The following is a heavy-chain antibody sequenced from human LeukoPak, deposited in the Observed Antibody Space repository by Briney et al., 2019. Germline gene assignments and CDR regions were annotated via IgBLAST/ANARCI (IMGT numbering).Heavy chain of an antibody. V-gene: IGHV5-10-1*01. CDR3: ARTVLYYGMDV. J-gene: IGHJ6*02. D-gene: IGHD1-1*01. CDR1: GYSISSYW. CDR2: IDPSDSDT. Sequence: GESLKFSCKGSGYSISSYWISWVRQMPGKGLEWMGRIDPSDSDTNYSPSFQGHVTISADKSKSTVYLQWSSLKASDTAMYYCARTVLYYGMDVWGQGTTVTVSS.